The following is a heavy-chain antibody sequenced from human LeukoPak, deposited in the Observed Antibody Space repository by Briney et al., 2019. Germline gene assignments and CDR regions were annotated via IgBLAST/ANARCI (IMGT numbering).Heavy chain of an antibody. CDR3: AKRGSDTYGDYALRYYYYGMDV. CDR1: GFTFSNYG. Sequence: PGRSLRLSFAASGFTFSNYGMHWVRQAPGNGLEWVAVISYDGSNKYYAYSVKGRFTISSDNSKNTLYLQMNRVRAEDTAVYYCAKRGSDTYGDYALRYYYYGMDVWGQGTTVTVSS. D-gene: IGHD4-17*01. J-gene: IGHJ6*02. V-gene: IGHV3-30*18. CDR2: ISYDGSNK.